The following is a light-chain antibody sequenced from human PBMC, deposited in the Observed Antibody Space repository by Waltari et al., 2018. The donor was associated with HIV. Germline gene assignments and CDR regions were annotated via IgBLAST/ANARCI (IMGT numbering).Light chain of an antibody. CDR1: SSDVGGYNY. V-gene: IGLV2-14*01. J-gene: IGLJ2*01. CDR2: EVT. CDR3: SSYTSSTVV. Sequence: QSALTQPASVSGSPGQSITISCTGTSSDVGGYNYVSWYQQHPGKAPKVMIYEVTNLPSGVSNRFSGSKSGNTASLTISGLQAEDEADYYCSSYTSSTVVFGGGTKLTVL.